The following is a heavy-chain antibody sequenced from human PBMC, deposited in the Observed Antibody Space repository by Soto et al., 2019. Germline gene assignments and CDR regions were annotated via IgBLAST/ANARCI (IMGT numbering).Heavy chain of an antibody. CDR2: ISYGGTT. J-gene: IGHJ4*02. D-gene: IGHD2-15*01. CDR3: SRGILV. Sequence: QVQLQESGPGLVKPSQTLSLTCTVSGGSMNSGGYCWNWIRQHPGEGLEWIGCISYGGTTSYNPSLKSRVTIPVDTSKNQFSLKLSSVTAADTAVYYCSRGILVWGQGTLITVSS. CDR1: GGSMNSGGYC. V-gene: IGHV4-31*03.